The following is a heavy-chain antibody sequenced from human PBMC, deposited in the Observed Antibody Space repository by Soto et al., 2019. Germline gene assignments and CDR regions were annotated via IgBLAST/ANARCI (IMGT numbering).Heavy chain of an antibody. D-gene: IGHD1-1*01. V-gene: IGHV3-72*01. Sequence: EVQLVESGGGLVQPGGSLRLSCAAAGFTISDYYMDWVRQAPGMGLEWVARTRNKVNSYTTEYAASVKGRFTISRGGSEDSVYLLMNSLKTEDTAVYYCARGGSNDWRYFDSWGKGTLVTVSS. CDR1: GFTISDYY. CDR3: ARGGSNDWRYFDS. J-gene: IGHJ4*02. CDR2: TRNKVNSYTT.